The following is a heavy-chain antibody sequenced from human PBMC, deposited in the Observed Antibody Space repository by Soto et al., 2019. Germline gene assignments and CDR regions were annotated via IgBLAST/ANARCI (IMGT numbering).Heavy chain of an antibody. V-gene: IGHV3-23*01. CDR2: ISGSGGRT. J-gene: IGHJ4*02. D-gene: IGHD3-10*01. CDR3: AKDLGGYYGSGSYFAY. Sequence: EVQLLESGGGLVQPGGSLRLSCAASGFTFSSYAMSWVLQAPGKGLEWVSAISGSGGRTYYADSVKGRSTSSRDNSKNTLYLQRSSRRAEETAVSYCAKDLGGYYGSGSYFAYWGQGTLVTVSS. CDR1: GFTFSSYA.